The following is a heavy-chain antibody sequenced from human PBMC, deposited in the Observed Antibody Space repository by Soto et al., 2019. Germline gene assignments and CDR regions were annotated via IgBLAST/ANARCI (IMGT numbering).Heavy chain of an antibody. Sequence: SATQSLTCTGPGGSLGSYYWGWIRQPPGKRLEWIAYIYDSGTTIYNPSLKSRVTISVDTSKNQFSLNLTSVTAADTAVYYCARGAMFWFDLCGQGILVTVSS. CDR2: IYDSGTT. CDR1: GGSLGSYY. J-gene: IGHJ5*02. V-gene: IGHV4-59*01. D-gene: IGHD3-10*02. CDR3: ARGAMFWFDL.